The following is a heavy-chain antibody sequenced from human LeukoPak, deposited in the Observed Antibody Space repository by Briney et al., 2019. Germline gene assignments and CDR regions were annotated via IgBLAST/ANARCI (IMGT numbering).Heavy chain of an antibody. CDR2: IRYDGGNA. D-gene: IGHD3-10*01. Sequence: GGSLRLSCAASGFTFSNYAMHWVRQAPGKGLVWVAFIRYDGGNAYYVDSVKGRFTISRDNSKDTLYLQMNGLRPEDTAVYFCAKGDYYGSGLDYWGQGAPVTVSS. CDR3: AKGDYYGSGLDY. J-gene: IGHJ4*02. V-gene: IGHV3-30*02. CDR1: GFTFSNYA.